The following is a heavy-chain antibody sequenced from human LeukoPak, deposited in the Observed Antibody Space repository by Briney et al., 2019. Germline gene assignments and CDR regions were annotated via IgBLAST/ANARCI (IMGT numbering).Heavy chain of an antibody. D-gene: IGHD3-10*01. CDR3: ATVRGGNTRDFDY. Sequence: GGSLRLSRAASSLTFDDYAMHWVRQAPGKGLEWVSLISGNGGSTYYADSVKGRFTISRANNKNSLYLQINSLRAEETAVYHCATVRGGNTRDFDYWGQGTLVTVSS. V-gene: IGHV3-43*02. CDR1: SLTFDDYA. CDR2: ISGNGGST. J-gene: IGHJ4*02.